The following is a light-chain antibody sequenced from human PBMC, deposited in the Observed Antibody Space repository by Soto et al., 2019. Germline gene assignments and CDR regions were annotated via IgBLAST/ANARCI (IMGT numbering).Light chain of an antibody. CDR3: SSYNSDNRDYV. V-gene: IGLV2-14*01. Sequence: QSALTQPASVSGSPGQSITISCTGTSSDVGAYTSVSWYQQHPGKAPKLIIYEVSNRPPGVSTRFSGSKSASTASLTISGLQAEDEAHYYCSSYNSDNRDYVFGTGTKV. CDR1: SSDVGAYTS. CDR2: EVS. J-gene: IGLJ1*01.